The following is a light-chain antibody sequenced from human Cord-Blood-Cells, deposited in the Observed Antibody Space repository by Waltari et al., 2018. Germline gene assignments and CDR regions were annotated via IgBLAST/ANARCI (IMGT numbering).Light chain of an antibody. CDR3: QQRSNWPLT. CDR1: QSVSSY. Sequence: VLTQSPATLSLSPGLRATLSSRASQSVSSYLAWYQQKPGQAPRLLIYDASNRATGIPARFSGSGSGTDFTLTISSLEPEDFAVYYCQQRSNWPLTFGGGTKVEIK. J-gene: IGKJ4*01. V-gene: IGKV3-11*01. CDR2: DAS.